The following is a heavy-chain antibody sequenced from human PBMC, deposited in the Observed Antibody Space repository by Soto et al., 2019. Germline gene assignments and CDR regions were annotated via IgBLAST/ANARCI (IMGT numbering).Heavy chain of an antibody. J-gene: IGHJ4*02. D-gene: IGHD5-12*01. CDR3: ARVEDSGYDFGGPLDD. CDR1: GGSISSGDYY. Sequence: SETLSLTCTVSGGSISSGDYYWSWIRQPPGKGLEWIGYIYYSGSTYYNPSLKSRVTISVDTSKNQFSLKLSSVTAADTVVDYFARVEDSGYDFGGPLDDRGKGARGTV. V-gene: IGHV4-30-4*01. CDR2: IYYSGST.